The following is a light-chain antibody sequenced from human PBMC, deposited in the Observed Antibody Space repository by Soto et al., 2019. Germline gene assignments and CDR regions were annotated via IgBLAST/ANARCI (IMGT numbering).Light chain of an antibody. CDR2: DAS. Sequence: DIQMTQSPSFLSASVVDRVTITFRASQGISTYLAWYQQKPGKAPKLLIYDASTLQSGVPSRFSGSGSGTEFTLTISSLQPEDLATYYCQQLNGYVALTFGGGTKVDIK. V-gene: IGKV1-9*01. CDR1: QGISTY. CDR3: QQLNGYVALT. J-gene: IGKJ4*01.